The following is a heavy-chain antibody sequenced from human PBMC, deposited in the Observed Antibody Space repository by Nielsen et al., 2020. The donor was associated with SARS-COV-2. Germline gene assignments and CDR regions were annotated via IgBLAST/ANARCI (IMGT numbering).Heavy chain of an antibody. CDR3: ATHPGIAVAVDYYYGMDV. D-gene: IGHD6-19*01. V-gene: IGHV3-9*01. CDR1: GFTFDDYA. CDR2: ISWNSGSI. J-gene: IGHJ6*02. Sequence: GGSLRLSCAASGFTFDDYAMHWVRQAPGKGLEWVSGISWNSGSIGYADSVKGRFTISRDNAKNSLYLQMNSLRAEDTALYYCATHPGIAVAVDYYYGMDVWGQGTTVTVSS.